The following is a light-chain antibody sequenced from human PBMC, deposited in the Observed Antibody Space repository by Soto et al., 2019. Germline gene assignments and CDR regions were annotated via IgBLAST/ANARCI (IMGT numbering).Light chain of an antibody. CDR3: QQRSNWLT. J-gene: IGKJ4*01. Sequence: EIVLTQSPATLSLSPGERATLSCRASQSVSSYFAWYQQKPGQATRLLIYDASNRATGIPARFSGSGSGTDFTLTISSLEPEDFAIYYCQQRSNWLTFGGGTKVEIK. CDR2: DAS. V-gene: IGKV3-11*01. CDR1: QSVSSY.